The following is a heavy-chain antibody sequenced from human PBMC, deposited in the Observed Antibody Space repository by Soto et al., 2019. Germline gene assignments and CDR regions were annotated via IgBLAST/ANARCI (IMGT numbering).Heavy chain of an antibody. CDR1: GGTFSSYA. CDR3: ARVRMVRGENYYYYGMDV. V-gene: IGHV1-69*01. Sequence: QVQLVQSGAEVKKPGSSVKVSCKASGGTFSSYAISWVRQAPGQGLEWMGGIIPIFGTANYAQKFQCRVTITADESMSTAYMELSSLRSEDTAVYYCARVRMVRGENYYYYGMDVWGQGTTVTVSS. J-gene: IGHJ6*02. CDR2: IIPIFGTA. D-gene: IGHD3-10*01.